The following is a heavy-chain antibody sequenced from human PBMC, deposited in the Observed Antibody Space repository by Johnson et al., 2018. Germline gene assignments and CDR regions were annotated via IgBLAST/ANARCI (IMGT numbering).Heavy chain of an antibody. Sequence: VQLVESGGDLVQPGGSLKLSCAASGFTFSDSAMHWVRQASGKGLEWVGRIISKTNNFATAYAASVKGRFTVARDDSQNTAYLQMNSLKTDDSAVYYCTRTHILAAFDIWGQGTVVTVSS. CDR3: TRTHILAAFDI. V-gene: IGHV3-73*01. J-gene: IGHJ3*02. CDR2: IISKTNNFAT. CDR1: GFTFSDSA.